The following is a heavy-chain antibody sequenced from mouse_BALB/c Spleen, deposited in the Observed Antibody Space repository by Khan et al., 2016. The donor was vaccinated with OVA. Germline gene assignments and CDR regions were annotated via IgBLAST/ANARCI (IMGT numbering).Heavy chain of an antibody. Sequence: QVQLKESGPGLVAPSQSLSITCTVSGFTLTSYGVHWVRQPPGKGLEWLGVIWAGASTNYNSALMSRLSISKDNSKSQVFLKMDSPQTDDTAMYNGARLEENWGQGTTLTVSS. CDR2: IWAGAST. CDR1: GFTLTSYG. CDR3: ARLEEN. V-gene: IGHV2-9*02. J-gene: IGHJ2*01.